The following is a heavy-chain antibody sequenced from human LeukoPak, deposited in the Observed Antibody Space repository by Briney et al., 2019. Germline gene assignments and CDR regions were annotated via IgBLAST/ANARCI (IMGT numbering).Heavy chain of an antibody. CDR3: AKDREVYYYESSGPDY. CDR1: GFTFSSYG. CDR2: ISYDGSNK. Sequence: PGGSLRLSCAASGFTFSSYGMHWVRQAPGKGLEWVAVISYDGSNKYYADSVKGRFTISRDNSKNTLYLQMNSLRAEDTAVYYCAKDREVYYYESSGPDYWGQGTLVTVSS. J-gene: IGHJ4*02. V-gene: IGHV3-30*18. D-gene: IGHD3-22*01.